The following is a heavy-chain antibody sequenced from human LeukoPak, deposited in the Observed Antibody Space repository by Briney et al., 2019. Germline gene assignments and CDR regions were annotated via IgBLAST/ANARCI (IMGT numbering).Heavy chain of an antibody. Sequence: PSETLSLTCAVYGGSFSGYYWSWIRQPPGKGLEWIGEINHSGSTNYNPSLKSRVTISVDTSKNQFSLKLSSVTAADTAVYYCARRRGYSYGYYYYGMDVWGQGTTVTVSS. CDR2: INHSGST. V-gene: IGHV4-34*01. D-gene: IGHD5-18*01. J-gene: IGHJ6*02. CDR3: ARRRGYSYGYYYYGMDV. CDR1: GGSFSGYY.